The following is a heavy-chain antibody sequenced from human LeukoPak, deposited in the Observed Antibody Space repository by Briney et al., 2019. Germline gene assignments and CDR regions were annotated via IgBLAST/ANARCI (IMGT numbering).Heavy chain of an antibody. V-gene: IGHV1-18*01. CDR2: ISAYSGNT. Sequence: ASVKVSCTASGYTFTSYGISWVRPAPGQGMEWMGWISAYSGNTNYAQKLQGRVTMTTDTSTSTAYMELRSLRSDDTAVYYCAREDTAMGLNFDYWGQGTLVTVSS. CDR1: GYTFTSYG. CDR3: AREDTAMGLNFDY. D-gene: IGHD5-18*01. J-gene: IGHJ4*02.